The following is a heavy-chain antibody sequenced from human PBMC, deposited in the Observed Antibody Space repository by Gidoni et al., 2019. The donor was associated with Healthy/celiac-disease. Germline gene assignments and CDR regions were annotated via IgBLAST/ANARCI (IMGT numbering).Heavy chain of an antibody. V-gene: IGHV3-33*01. CDR3: ARDNRGELHRSPFYYYYMDV. CDR1: GFTFSSYG. CDR2: IWYDVSNK. J-gene: IGHJ6*03. D-gene: IGHD1-26*01. Sequence: QVQLVESGGGVVQPGRALRLTCAASGFTFSSYGLHWVRQAPGKGLEWVAVIWYDVSNKYYADSVKGRFTISRDNSKNTLYLQMNSLRAEDTAVYYCARDNRGELHRSPFYYYYMDVWGKGTTVTVSS.